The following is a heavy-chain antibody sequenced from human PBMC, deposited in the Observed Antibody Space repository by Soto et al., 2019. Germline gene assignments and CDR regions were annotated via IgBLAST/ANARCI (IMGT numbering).Heavy chain of an antibody. CDR2: ISGRSGNS. CDR3: ARGYDSSAYFYPLGDGMDV. J-gene: IGHJ6*02. CDR1: GYSFANQA. D-gene: IGHD3-22*01. V-gene: IGHV1-18*01. Sequence: QVQLVQSGTEVKKPGASVKVSCKTSGYSFANQAIHWVRQAPGQGLEWVGWISGRSGNSNYAETVRGRVTMNTDTSTGTAYLELRALTTDDTAVYYCARGYDSSAYFYPLGDGMDVWGQGTKVTVSS.